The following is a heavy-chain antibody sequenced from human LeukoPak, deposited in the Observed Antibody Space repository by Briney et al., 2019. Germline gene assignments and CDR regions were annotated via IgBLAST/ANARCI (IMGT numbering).Heavy chain of an antibody. V-gene: IGHV1-2*04. CDR3: ARGPIVVVPAATPSFDY. CDR2: INPNSGGT. J-gene: IGHJ4*02. Sequence: ASVKVSCKASGYTFTGYYMHWVRQAPGQGLEWMGWINPNSGGTNYAQKFQGWVTMTRDTSISTAYMELSRLRSDDTAVYYCARGPIVVVPAATPSFDYWGQGTLVTVSS. CDR1: GYTFTGYY. D-gene: IGHD2-2*01.